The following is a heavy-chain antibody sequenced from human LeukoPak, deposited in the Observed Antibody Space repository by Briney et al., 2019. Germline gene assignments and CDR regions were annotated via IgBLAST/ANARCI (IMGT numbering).Heavy chain of an antibody. D-gene: IGHD2-21*02. CDR2: INPSGGST. Sequence: ASVKVSCKASGYTFTSYYMHWVRQAPGQGLEWMGIINPSGGSTSYAQKFQGRVTMTRDTSTSTVYMELSSQRSEDTAVYYCARAGDCGGDCSSHFDIWGQGTMVTVSS. V-gene: IGHV1-46*01. J-gene: IGHJ3*02. CDR1: GYTFTSYY. CDR3: ARAGDCGGDCSSHFDI.